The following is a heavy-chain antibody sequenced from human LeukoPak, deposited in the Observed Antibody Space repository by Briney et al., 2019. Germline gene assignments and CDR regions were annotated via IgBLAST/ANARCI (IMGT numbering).Heavy chain of an antibody. J-gene: IGHJ3*02. CDR3: APLNWVYPDGFDI. V-gene: IGHV1-8*03. CDR2: MNPNSGNT. CDR1: GYTFTSYD. D-gene: IGHD6-13*01. Sequence: GASVKVSCKASGYTFTSYDINWVRQATGQGLEWMGWMNPNSGNTGYAQKFQGRVTITRNTSISTAYMELSSLRAEDTAVYYCAPLNWVYPDGFDIWGQGTMVTVSS.